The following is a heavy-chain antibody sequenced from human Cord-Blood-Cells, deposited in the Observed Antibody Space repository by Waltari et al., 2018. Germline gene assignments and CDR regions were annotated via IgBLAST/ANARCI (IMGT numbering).Heavy chain of an antibody. Sequence: QVQLVQSGAEVKKPGSSVKVSCKASGGTFSSYAISWVRQAPGQGLEWMGGIIPILGIANYAQKSQGRVTITADESTSTAYMELSSLRSEDTAVYYCARVGGSYYAFDIWGQGTRVTVSS. J-gene: IGHJ3*02. CDR2: IIPILGIA. CDR1: GGTFSSYA. CDR3: ARVGGSYYAFDI. V-gene: IGHV1-69*04. D-gene: IGHD1-26*01.